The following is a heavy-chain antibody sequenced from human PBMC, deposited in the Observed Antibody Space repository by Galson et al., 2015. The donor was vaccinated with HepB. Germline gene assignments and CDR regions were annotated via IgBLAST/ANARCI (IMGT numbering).Heavy chain of an antibody. CDR1: GFTFSNFS. J-gene: IGHJ4*02. CDR3: ASGTSPTHDY. V-gene: IGHV3-21*01. CDR2: ITSGSSYI. Sequence: SLRLSCAASGFTFSNFSMNWVRQAPGKGLEWVSSITSGSSYIYYADSVKGRFTISRDNAKNSLYLQMNSLRAGDTAVYYCASGTSPTHDYWGQGTLVTVSS.